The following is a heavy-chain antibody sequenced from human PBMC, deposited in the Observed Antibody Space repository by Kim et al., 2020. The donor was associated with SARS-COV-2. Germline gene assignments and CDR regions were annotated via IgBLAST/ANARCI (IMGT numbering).Heavy chain of an antibody. V-gene: IGHV4-34*01. Sequence: SLKSRVTILVDTSKNQFSLKLSSVTAADTAVYYCARGGAYCSSTSCSIDYWGQGTLVTVSS. D-gene: IGHD2-2*01. J-gene: IGHJ4*02. CDR3: ARGGAYCSSTSCSIDY.